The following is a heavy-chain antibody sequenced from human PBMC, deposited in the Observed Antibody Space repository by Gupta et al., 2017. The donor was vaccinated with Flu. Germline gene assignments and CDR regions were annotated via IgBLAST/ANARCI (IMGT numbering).Heavy chain of an antibody. J-gene: IGHJ5*02. CDR1: EYTFTAYY. V-gene: IGHV1-2*06. CDR2: INPHSGTK. CDR3: AREKFCDTTSCYRWFDP. D-gene: IGHD2-2*02. Sequence: QVPLVQSGAEVKKPGASVTVSCKASEYTFTAYYIHWVRQAPGQGLEWMGRINPHSGTKNYEQKFQGRVTVTMDTSISTAYMDLSGLISDDTAVYYCAREKFCDTTSCYRWFDPWGQGTLVTVSS.